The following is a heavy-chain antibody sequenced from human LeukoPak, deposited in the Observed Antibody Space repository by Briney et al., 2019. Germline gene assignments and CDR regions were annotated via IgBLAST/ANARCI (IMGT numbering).Heavy chain of an antibody. Sequence: ASVKVSCKASGYTFTNYGIGWVRQAPGQGLEWMGWISPYNGNTNYAQKLQGRVTVTTDTSTSTAYMELRCLRSDDTAVYYCTRTVLDCKNGVCYNYWGQGTLVTVSS. V-gene: IGHV1-18*01. CDR3: TRTVLDCKNGVCYNY. CDR1: GYTFTNYG. J-gene: IGHJ4*02. CDR2: ISPYNGNT. D-gene: IGHD2-8*01.